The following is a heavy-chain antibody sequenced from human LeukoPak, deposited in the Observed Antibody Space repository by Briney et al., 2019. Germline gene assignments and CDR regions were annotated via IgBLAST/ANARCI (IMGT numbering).Heavy chain of an antibody. D-gene: IGHD4-17*01. Sequence: GGPLRLSCAASGFTFSSYSMNWVRQAPGKGLEWVSYISSSGSTIYYADSVKGRFTISRDNAKNSLYLQMNSLRAEDTAVYYCARGGHGDYFDYWGQGTLVTVSS. CDR1: GFTFSSYS. J-gene: IGHJ4*02. CDR2: ISSSGSTI. CDR3: ARGGHGDYFDY. V-gene: IGHV3-48*01.